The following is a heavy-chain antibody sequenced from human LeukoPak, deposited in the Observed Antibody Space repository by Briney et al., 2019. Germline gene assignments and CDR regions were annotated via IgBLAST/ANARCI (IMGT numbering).Heavy chain of an antibody. D-gene: IGHD1-14*01. J-gene: IGHJ4*02. CDR3: ARTLTADY. V-gene: IGHV3-23*01. Sequence: PGGSLRLSCAASVFTFGSYPMSWVRHAPWKGLGWVSGIGSGGTTYYADSVKGRFTISRDNAKNSLYLQMNSLRAEDTAVYYCARTLTADYWGQGTLVTVSS. CDR2: IGSGGTT. CDR1: VFTFGSYP.